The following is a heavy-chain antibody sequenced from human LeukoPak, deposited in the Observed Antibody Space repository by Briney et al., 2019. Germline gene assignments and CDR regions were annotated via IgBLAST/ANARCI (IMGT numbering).Heavy chain of an antibody. J-gene: IGHJ4*02. CDR2: IYAGGDT. Sequence: GGSLRLSCAVSGFTVSGNYMSWVRQAPGKGLEWVSVIYAGGDTHYADSVKDRFTISRDNSKSTVYLQMNSLRAEDTAVYYCARDSWVISGPYGSFDYWGQGTLVTVSS. CDR3: ARDSWVISGPYGSFDY. V-gene: IGHV3-66*01. CDR1: GFTVSGNY. D-gene: IGHD2-15*01.